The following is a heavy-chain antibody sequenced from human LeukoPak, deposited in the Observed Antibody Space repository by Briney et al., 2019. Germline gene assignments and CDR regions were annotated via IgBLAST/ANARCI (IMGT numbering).Heavy chain of an antibody. CDR1: GVSISGHY. V-gene: IGHV4-59*11. Sequence: SETLSLTCTVSGVSISGHYWNWIRQPPGKGLEWIGYIHYSGTTNYNPSLKSRVTISVDTSKNQFSLRLSSVTAADTAMYYCARLHCTRTSCYFDYWGQGTLVTVSS. CDR2: IHYSGTT. D-gene: IGHD2-2*01. CDR3: ARLHCTRTSCYFDY. J-gene: IGHJ4*02.